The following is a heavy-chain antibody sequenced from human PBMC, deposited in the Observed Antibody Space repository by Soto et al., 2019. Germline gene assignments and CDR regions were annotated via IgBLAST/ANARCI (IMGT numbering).Heavy chain of an antibody. Sequence: QVQLVESGGGVVQPGRSLRLSCAASGFPFTSYGMHWVREGPDKGLEWVAIISYDGSDKYYADSVKGRFTISRDNSKNTLYLKMNSLRPEETALYYCVGGQYYFDYRGQGTLVIVSS. V-gene: IGHV3-30*03. CDR2: ISYDGSDK. D-gene: IGHD3-10*01. CDR1: GFPFTSYG. CDR3: VGGQYYFDY. J-gene: IGHJ4*02.